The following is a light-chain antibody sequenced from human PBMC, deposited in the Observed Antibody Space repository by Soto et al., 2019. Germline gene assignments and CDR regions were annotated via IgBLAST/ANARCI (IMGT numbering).Light chain of an antibody. CDR1: RSNIGTNT. CDR3: AVWDDSLNGWV. V-gene: IGLV1-44*01. J-gene: IGLJ3*02. CDR2: SNN. Sequence: QSVLTQPPSASGTAGQRVTISCSGSRSNIGTNTVHWYQQLPRTAPKLLIHSNNQRPSGVPDRFSGSKSGTSASLAISGLQSEDEADYYCAVWDDSLNGWVFGGGTKLIVL.